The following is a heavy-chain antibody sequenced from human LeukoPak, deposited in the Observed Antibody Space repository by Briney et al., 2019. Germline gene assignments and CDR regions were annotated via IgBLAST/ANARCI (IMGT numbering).Heavy chain of an antibody. CDR1: GFTFSSYA. D-gene: IGHD1-7*01. Sequence: GGSLRPSCAASGFTFSSYAMHWVRQAPGKGLEWVAVISHDGSNKYYADSVKGRFTISRDNSKNTLYLQMNSLRAEDTAIYYCARDYWWNYDYWGQGTLVTVSS. J-gene: IGHJ4*02. CDR3: ARDYWWNYDY. CDR2: ISHDGSNK. V-gene: IGHV3-30*04.